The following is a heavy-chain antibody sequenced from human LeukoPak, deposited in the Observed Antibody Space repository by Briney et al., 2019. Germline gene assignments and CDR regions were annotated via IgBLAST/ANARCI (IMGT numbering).Heavy chain of an antibody. Sequence: ASVKVSCKASGYTFTGYYMHWVRQAPGQRLEWMGIINPGGGSTSFAQKFQGRLTMTRDTSTSTVYMELSSLRSEDTAVYYCARDTDTSDTIPHYWGQGTLVTVSS. V-gene: IGHV1-46*01. CDR1: GYTFTGYY. CDR3: ARDTDTSDTIPHY. J-gene: IGHJ4*02. CDR2: INPGGGST. D-gene: IGHD3-22*01.